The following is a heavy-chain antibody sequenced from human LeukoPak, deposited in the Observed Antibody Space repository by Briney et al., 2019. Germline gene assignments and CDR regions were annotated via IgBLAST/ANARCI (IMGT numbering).Heavy chain of an antibody. CDR1: GYTFTSYG. J-gene: IGHJ6*02. V-gene: IGHV1-18*01. D-gene: IGHD3-3*01. CDR3: ASGGHYYYGMDV. CDR2: ISAYNGNT. Sequence: ASVKVSCKAPGYTFTSYGISWVRQAPGQGLEWMGWISAYNGNTNYAQKFQGRVTITADETTSTAYMELSSLRSEDTAVYYCASGGHYYYGMDVWGQGTTVTVSS.